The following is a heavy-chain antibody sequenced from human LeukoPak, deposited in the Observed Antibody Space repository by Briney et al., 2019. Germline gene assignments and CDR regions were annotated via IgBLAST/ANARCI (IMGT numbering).Heavy chain of an antibody. J-gene: IGHJ5*02. Sequence: PGGSLGLSCVASGFTFSTYGMSWVRQAPGKGLEWVSSIRDTTGRTYYTDSVKGRFTISRDNSKNTLYLQMNSLRAEDTAVYYCAKGGLGAVDWFDPWGQGTLVTVSS. D-gene: IGHD3-16*01. CDR3: AKGGLGAVDWFDP. V-gene: IGHV3-23*01. CDR2: IRDTTGRT. CDR1: GFTFSTYG.